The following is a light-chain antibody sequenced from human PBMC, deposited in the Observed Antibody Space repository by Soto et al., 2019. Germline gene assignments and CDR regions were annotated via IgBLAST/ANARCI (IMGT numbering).Light chain of an antibody. J-gene: IGKJ2*01. CDR1: QGISTW. CDR3: RQASSLPHT. Sequence: DIQMTQSPSSVSASVGDRVTITCRASQGISTWLAWYQQKPGKVPKLLIYGASSLQTGVPSRFSCSESGTDFTLTISSLQSEDFATFYCRQASSLPHTFGQGTKLEIK. CDR2: GAS. V-gene: IGKV1-12*01.